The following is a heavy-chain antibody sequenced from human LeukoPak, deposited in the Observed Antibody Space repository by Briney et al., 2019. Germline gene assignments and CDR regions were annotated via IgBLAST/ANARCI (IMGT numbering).Heavy chain of an antibody. CDR3: ARVLYSSGWYGDHY. V-gene: IGHV3-48*01. J-gene: IGHJ4*02. D-gene: IGHD6-19*01. Sequence: GGSLRLSCAASGFTFSSYSMNWVRQAPGKGLEWVSYISSSSSTIYYADSVKGRFTISRDNAKNSLYLQMNSLRAEDTAVYYCARVLYSSGWYGDHYWGQGTLVTVSS. CDR2: ISSSSSTI. CDR1: GFTFSSYS.